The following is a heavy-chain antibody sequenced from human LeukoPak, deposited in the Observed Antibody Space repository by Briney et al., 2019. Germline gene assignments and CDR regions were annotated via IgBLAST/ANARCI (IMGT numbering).Heavy chain of an antibody. CDR2: LSISGGST. V-gene: IGHV3-23*01. Sequence: GGSLRLSCTASGFLQINLDTLGPRQAPGKALEWLSCLSISGGSTYYAASLTGRSSSSNSTSKNTLQRQMNSLRAEDTAVYYCAKDPRIQVYDCGSLIIYGGQATLVTVSS. CDR3: AKDPRIQVYDCGSLIIY. CDR1: GFLQINLD. D-gene: IGHD2-21*01. J-gene: IGHJ4*02.